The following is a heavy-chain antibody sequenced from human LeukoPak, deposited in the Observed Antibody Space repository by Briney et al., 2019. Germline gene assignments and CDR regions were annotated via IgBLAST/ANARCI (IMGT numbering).Heavy chain of an antibody. Sequence: GGSLRLSCAAPGFTFSSYAMTWVRQAPGKGLEWVSAISGSGGSTYYADSVKGRFSISRDSSKNTLYLQMNSLRAEDTAVYYCAKAPPDSYYYYYGMDVWGQGTTVTVSS. CDR1: GFTFSSYA. J-gene: IGHJ6*02. V-gene: IGHV3-23*01. D-gene: IGHD5-18*01. CDR2: ISGSGGST. CDR3: AKAPPDSYYYYYGMDV.